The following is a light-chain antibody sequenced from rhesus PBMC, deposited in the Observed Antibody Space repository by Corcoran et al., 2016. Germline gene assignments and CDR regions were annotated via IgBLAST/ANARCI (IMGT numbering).Light chain of an antibody. CDR1: QSISSW. V-gene: IGKV1-22*01. Sequence: DIQMTQSPSSLSASVGDTVTITCRASQSISSWLAWYQQKPGKAPKLLIYKASTLQSGVPSRFIGSGSGTDFPLTISSLQSEDFATYYCQQYSSSLTFGGGTKVEIK. J-gene: IGKJ4*01. CDR2: KAS. CDR3: QQYSSSLT.